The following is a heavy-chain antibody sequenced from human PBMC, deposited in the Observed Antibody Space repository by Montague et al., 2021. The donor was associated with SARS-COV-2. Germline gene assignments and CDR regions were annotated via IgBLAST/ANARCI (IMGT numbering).Heavy chain of an antibody. CDR3: AREGGWLSRGSYYFDY. Sequence: SETLSLTCTVSGGSISSSSYYWGWIRQPPGKGLEWIGSIYCSGSTYYNPSLKSRVTISVDTSKNQFSLKLSSVTAADMAVYYCAREGGWLSRGSYYFDYWGQGTLVTVSS. J-gene: IGHJ4*02. CDR1: GGSISSSSYY. D-gene: IGHD3-22*01. CDR2: IYCSGST. V-gene: IGHV4-39*07.